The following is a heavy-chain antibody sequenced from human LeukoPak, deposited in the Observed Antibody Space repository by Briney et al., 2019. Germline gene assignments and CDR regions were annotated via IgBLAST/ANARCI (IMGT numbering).Heavy chain of an antibody. CDR2: FDPEDGET. CDR3: ATGENYGFDP. V-gene: IGHV1-24*01. J-gene: IGHJ5*02. Sequence: ASVKVSCKASGGTFSSYAISWVRQAPGQGLEWMGGFDPEDGETIYAQKFQGRVTMTEDTSTDTAYMELSSLRSEDTAVYYCATGENYGFDPWGQGTLVTVSS. D-gene: IGHD1-7*01. CDR1: GGTFSSYA.